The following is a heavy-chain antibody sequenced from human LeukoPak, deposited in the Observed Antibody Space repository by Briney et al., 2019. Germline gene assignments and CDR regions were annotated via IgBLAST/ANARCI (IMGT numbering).Heavy chain of an antibody. D-gene: IGHD6-19*01. Sequence: SETLSLTCAVYGGSFSGYYWSWIRQPPGKGLEWIGETNHSGSTNYNPSLKSRVTISVDTSKNQFSLKLSSVTAADTAVYYCARGLHIAVAGNWFDPWGQGTLVTVSS. CDR2: TNHSGST. J-gene: IGHJ5*02. CDR1: GGSFSGYY. CDR3: ARGLHIAVAGNWFDP. V-gene: IGHV4-34*01.